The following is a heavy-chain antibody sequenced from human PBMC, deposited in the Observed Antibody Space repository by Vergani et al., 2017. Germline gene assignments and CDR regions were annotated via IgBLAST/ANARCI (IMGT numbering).Heavy chain of an antibody. CDR2: ISSSSSYI. CDR3: AKSGVSSSPQYYFDY. Sequence: EVQLVESGGGLVKPGGSLRLSCAASGFTFSSYSMNWVRQAPGKGLEWVSSISSSSSYIYYADSVKGRFTISRDNAKNSLYLQMNSLRAEDTALYYCAKSGVSSSPQYYFDYWGQGTLVTVSS. V-gene: IGHV3-21*04. CDR1: GFTFSSYS. J-gene: IGHJ4*02. D-gene: IGHD6-6*01.